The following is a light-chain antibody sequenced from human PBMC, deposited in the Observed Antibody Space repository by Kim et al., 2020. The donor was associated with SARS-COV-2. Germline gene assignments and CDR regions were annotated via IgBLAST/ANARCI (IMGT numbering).Light chain of an antibody. V-gene: IGKV3D-20*01. J-gene: IGKJ1*01. CDR1: QSVPSNY. CDR3: QQYGASPRP. Sequence: APGQRATLSCGASQSVPSNYLAWYQQTPGLAPRLLIYHASIRATGIPARFSGSGSGTDFTLTISRLEPEDFALYYCQQYGASPRPFGQGTKVDIK. CDR2: HAS.